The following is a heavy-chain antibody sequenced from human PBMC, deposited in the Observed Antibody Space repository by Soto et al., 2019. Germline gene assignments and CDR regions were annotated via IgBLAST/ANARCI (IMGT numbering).Heavy chain of an antibody. J-gene: IGHJ6*02. CDR3: ARGGKHGSHFYGMDV. V-gene: IGHV5-51*01. D-gene: IGHD1-26*01. CDR1: GYSFITYW. Sequence: GESLKISCVGAGYSFITYWVAWVRQMPGKGLEWMGIFNPRDPAATYSPSFQGQVTISADRSISTAYLQWNSLKASDTAIYYCARGGKHGSHFYGMDVWGQGTTVTAP. CDR2: FNPRDPAA.